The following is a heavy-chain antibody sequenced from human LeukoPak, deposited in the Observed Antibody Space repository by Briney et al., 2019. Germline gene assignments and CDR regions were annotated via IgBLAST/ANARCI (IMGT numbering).Heavy chain of an antibody. D-gene: IGHD4/OR15-4a*01. CDR3: ARRAGAYSHPYDY. CDR1: GFTFSSYA. Sequence: GGSLRLSCAASGFTFSSYAMSWVRQAPGKGLEWVSAISGSGGSTYYADSVKGRFTISRDNSKNTLYLQMYSLRAEDTAVYYCARRAGAYSHPYDYWGQGTLVTVSS. V-gene: IGHV3-23*01. J-gene: IGHJ4*02. CDR2: ISGSGGST.